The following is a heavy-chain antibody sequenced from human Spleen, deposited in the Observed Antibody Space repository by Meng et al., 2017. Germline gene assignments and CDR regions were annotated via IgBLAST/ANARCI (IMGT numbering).Heavy chain of an antibody. CDR1: GFTFSSYS. V-gene: IGHV3-23*01. J-gene: IGHJ4*02. CDR3: ARSYDYVWGSYPTNFDY. Sequence: GGSLRLSCAASGFTFSSYSMNWVRQAPGKGLEWVSAISGSGGSTYYADSVKGRFTISRDNSENTLYLQMNSLRAEDTAVYYCARSYDYVWGSYPTNFDYWGQGTLVTVSS. D-gene: IGHD3-16*02. CDR2: ISGSGGST.